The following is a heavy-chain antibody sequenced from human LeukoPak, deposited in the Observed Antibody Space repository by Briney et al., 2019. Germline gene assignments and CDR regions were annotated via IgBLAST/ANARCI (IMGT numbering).Heavy chain of an antibody. J-gene: IGHJ4*02. CDR1: GFTVSSNY. Sequence: GGSLRLSCAASGFTVSSNYMSWVRQAPGKGLEWVSVIYSGGSTYYADSVKGRFTISRDNSKNTLYLQMNSLRAEDTAVYYCARRRDGYNFDYWGQGTLVTVSS. CDR3: ARRRDGYNFDY. CDR2: IYSGGST. V-gene: IGHV3-66*01. D-gene: IGHD5-24*01.